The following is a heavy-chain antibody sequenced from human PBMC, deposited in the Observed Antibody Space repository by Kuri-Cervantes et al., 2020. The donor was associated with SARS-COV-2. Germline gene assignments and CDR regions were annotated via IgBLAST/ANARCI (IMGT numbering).Heavy chain of an antibody. CDR1: GFSFSTYA. CDR3: AREPTINWSDIGNSLDV. CDR2: MSYDGGKI. Sequence: GESLKISCAASGFSFSTYAMHWVRQAPGKGLEWVAGMSYDGGKIYYADSLKGRFTISRDNSKNTLYVQMVSLRPEDTAVYYCAREPTINWSDIGNSLDVWGKGTSVTVPS. D-gene: IGHD1-20*01. J-gene: IGHJ6*04. V-gene: IGHV3-30*04.